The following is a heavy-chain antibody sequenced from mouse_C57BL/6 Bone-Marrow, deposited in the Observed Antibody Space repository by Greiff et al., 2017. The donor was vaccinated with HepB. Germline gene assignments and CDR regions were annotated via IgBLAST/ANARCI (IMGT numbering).Heavy chain of an antibody. V-gene: IGHV1-80*01. J-gene: IGHJ1*03. CDR2: IYPGDGDT. CDR1: GSAFRSYW. D-gene: IGHD6-1*01. Sequence: VQLQQSGAELVKPGASVKISSKASGSAFRSYWLNWVKQRPGKGLERIGQIYPGDGDTNYNGKFKGKATLTADKSSSTAYMQRSSLTSEDSAVYFCARSASINFDVWGKGTTVTVSS. CDR3: ARSASINFDV.